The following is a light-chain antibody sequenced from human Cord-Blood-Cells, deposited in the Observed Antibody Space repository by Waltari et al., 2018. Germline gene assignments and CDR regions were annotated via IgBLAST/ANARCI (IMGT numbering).Light chain of an antibody. CDR3: QQRSNWPLT. Sequence: VLTQSPAPLSLSPGERATLSCRASQSVSSYLAWYQQKPGQAPRLLIYDASNRATGIPARFSGSGSGTDFTLTISSLEPEDFAVYYCQQRSNWPLTFGGGTKVEIK. V-gene: IGKV3-11*01. CDR1: QSVSSY. CDR2: DAS. J-gene: IGKJ4*01.